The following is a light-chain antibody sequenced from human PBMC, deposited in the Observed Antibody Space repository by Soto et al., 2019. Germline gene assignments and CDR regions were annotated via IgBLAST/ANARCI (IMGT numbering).Light chain of an antibody. CDR1: QSVSSY. CDR2: DAS. J-gene: IGKJ2*01. V-gene: IGKV3-11*01. CDR3: QQRSNWAGT. Sequence: EIVLTQSPATLSLSPGERATLSCRASQSVSSYLAWYQQKPGQAPRLLIYDASNRATGIPARFSGSGSGTDFPLTISSLEPEDFAVYYCQQRSNWAGTFGQGTKLEIK.